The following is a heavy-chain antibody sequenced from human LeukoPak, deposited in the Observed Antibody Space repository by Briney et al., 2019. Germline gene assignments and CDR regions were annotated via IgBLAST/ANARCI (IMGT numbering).Heavy chain of an antibody. V-gene: IGHV3-33*01. CDR3: AGGLYSNGWYYFDY. D-gene: IGHD6-19*01. J-gene: IGHJ4*02. CDR1: GFTFSSYG. CDR2: VWYDGSNK. Sequence: GGSLRLSCAASGFTFSSYGIHWVRQAPGKGLEWVAVVWYDGSNKHYADSVKGRFTVSSDSSKNTLYLQMNGLRAEDTAVYYCAGGLYSNGWYYFDYWGQGTLVTVSS.